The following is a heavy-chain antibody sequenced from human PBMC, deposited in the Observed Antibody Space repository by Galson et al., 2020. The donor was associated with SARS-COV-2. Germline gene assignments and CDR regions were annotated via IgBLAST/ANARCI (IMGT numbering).Heavy chain of an antibody. D-gene: IGHD2-2*01. CDR2: ISPNGGTS. J-gene: IGHJ5*02. CDR1: GFVFSDYA. V-gene: IGHV3-64D*06. Sequence: GGSLRLSCSASGFVFSDYAMHWVRQAPGKGLEYVSAISPNGGTSFYADSVNGRFTMSRDNSKNMSYLQMSALRLEDTAFYYCLSYSSTRQNHWGQGTRVTVAS. CDR3: LSYSSTRQNH.